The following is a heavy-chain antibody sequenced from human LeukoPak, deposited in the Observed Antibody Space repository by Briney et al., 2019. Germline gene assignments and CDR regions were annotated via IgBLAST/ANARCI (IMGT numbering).Heavy chain of an antibody. CDR1: DGSITTHY. J-gene: IGHJ6*03. CDR3: ARYGYYGSGRFMDV. D-gene: IGHD3-10*01. Sequence: SETLSLTCTVSDGSITTHYWSWIRQPAGKGLEWIGRMHANGYTDHCPPLKSRLTMSVDTSKKQFSLRLSSVTAADTAVYFCARYGYYGSGRFMDVWGKGTTVIASS. V-gene: IGHV4-4*07. CDR2: MHANGYT.